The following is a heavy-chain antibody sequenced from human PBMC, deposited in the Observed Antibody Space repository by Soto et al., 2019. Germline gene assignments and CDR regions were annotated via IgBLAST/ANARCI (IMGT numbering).Heavy chain of an antibody. Sequence: SGALSRTCTVSGGSVSSGNYYWNWIRQPPGKGLEWIGYMYYSGSTNYNPSLKSRVTISVDTSKNQFSLKLSSVTAADTAVYYCASWYSSSWSNFDYWGKGTLVTVSS. J-gene: IGHJ4*02. CDR1: GGSVSSGNYY. D-gene: IGHD6-13*01. V-gene: IGHV4-61*01. CDR3: ASWYSSSWSNFDY. CDR2: MYYSGST.